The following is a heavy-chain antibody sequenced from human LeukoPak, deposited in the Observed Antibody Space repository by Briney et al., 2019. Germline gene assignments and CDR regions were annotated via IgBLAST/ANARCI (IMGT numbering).Heavy chain of an antibody. Sequence: HPGGSLRLSCVASGFPFRNYAIHWVRQAPGKGLDWVSSISDAGDNTYYADSVKGRFTISRDNSKNTLYLQMDSLRAEDTALYYCARRRDAFPHWGRGTLVTVSS. J-gene: IGHJ4*02. CDR3: ARRRDAFPH. V-gene: IGHV3-23*01. CDR1: GFPFRNYA. CDR2: ISDAGDNT. D-gene: IGHD1-1*01.